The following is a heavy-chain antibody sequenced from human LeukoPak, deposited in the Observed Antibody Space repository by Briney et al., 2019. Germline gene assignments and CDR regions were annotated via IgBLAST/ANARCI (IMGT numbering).Heavy chain of an antibody. J-gene: IGHJ4*02. CDR3: ARRADYYDSSGYYYASQHFDY. V-gene: IGHV3-11*01. CDR1: GFTFSDYY. CDR2: ISSSGSTL. D-gene: IGHD3-22*01. Sequence: PGGSLRLSCAASGFTFSDYYMSWIRQAPGKGLEWVSYISSSGSTLYYADSVKGRFTISRDNAKNSLYLQMNSLRAEDTAVYYCARRADYYDSSGYYYASQHFDYWGQGTLVTVSS.